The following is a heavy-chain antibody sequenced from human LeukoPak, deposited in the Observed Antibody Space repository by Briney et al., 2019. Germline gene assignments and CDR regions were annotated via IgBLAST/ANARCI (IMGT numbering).Heavy chain of an antibody. Sequence: SETLSLTCTVSGGSISSYYWSWIRQPPGKGLEWIGYIYYSGSTNYNPSLKSRVTISVDTSKNQFSLKLSSVTAADTAVYYCARSSSWYLYFQHWGQGTLVTVSS. CDR2: IYYSGST. V-gene: IGHV4-59*01. CDR1: GGSISSYY. CDR3: ARSSSWYLYFQH. D-gene: IGHD6-13*01. J-gene: IGHJ1*01.